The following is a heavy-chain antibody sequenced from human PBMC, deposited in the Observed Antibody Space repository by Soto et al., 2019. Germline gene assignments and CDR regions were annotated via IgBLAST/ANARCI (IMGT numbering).Heavy chain of an antibody. V-gene: IGHV3-11*01. D-gene: IGHD6-19*01. Sequence: GGSLRLSCAASGFTFSDYYMSWIRQAPGKGLEWVSYISSSGSTIYYADSVKGRFTISRDNAKNSLYLQMNSLRAEDTSVYFCARVPRYSSGWYHFDYWGQGTLVTVSS. J-gene: IGHJ4*02. CDR2: ISSSGSTI. CDR1: GFTFSDYY. CDR3: ARVPRYSSGWYHFDY.